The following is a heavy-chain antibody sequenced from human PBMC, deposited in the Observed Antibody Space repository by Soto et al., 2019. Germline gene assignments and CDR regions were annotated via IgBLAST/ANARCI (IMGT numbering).Heavy chain of an antibody. CDR2: ISPSSGGT. D-gene: IGHD5-18*01. CDR3: ARGPRIQLWFPNLY. Sequence: GASVKVSCKASGYSFSDYYIHWVRQAPGQGLEWMGWISPSSGGTHYAPKFEGRVTLTRDTSISTAYLELSRLRSDDTAVYYCARGPRIQLWFPNLYWGQGTLVTVSS. J-gene: IGHJ4*02. CDR1: GYSFSDYY. V-gene: IGHV1-2*02.